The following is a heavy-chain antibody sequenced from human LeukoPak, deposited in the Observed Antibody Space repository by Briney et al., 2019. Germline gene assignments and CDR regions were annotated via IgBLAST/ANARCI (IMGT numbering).Heavy chain of an antibody. V-gene: IGHV4-39*01. CDR1: GGSISSSSYY. CDR3: ARSPGLYDYVWGSYRYRRMGIDY. D-gene: IGHD3-16*02. Sequence: SETLSLTCTVSGGSISSSSYYWGWTRQPPGKGLEWIGSIYYSGSTYYNPSLKSRVTISVDTSKNQFSLKLSSVTAADTAVYYCARSPGLYDYVWGSYRYRRMGIDYWGQGTLVTVSS. J-gene: IGHJ4*02. CDR2: IYYSGST.